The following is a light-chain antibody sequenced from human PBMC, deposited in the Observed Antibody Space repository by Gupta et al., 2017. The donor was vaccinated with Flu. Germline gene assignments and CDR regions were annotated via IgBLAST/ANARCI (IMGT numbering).Light chain of an antibody. V-gene: IGLV2-14*01. CDR1: SSDVGCYNY. Sequence: QSAVTQPLPVCGSPGQYLNISCTGPSSDVGCYNYASWYQQHPGKAPKLMIYEVSNRPSGVSSRFSGSKSGNTASLTISVLQAEDEADYYCGSYTSSSTRVFGGGTKLTVL. CDR3: GSYTSSSTRV. J-gene: IGLJ3*02. CDR2: EVS.